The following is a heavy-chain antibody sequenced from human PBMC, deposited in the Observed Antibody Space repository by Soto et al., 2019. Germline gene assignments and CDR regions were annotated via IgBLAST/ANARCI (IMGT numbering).Heavy chain of an antibody. V-gene: IGHV3-33*01. CDR2: IWYDGSNK. D-gene: IGHD3-16*01. CDR1: GFTFSSYG. Sequence: GGSLRLSCAASGFTFSSYGMHWVRQAPGKGLEWVAVIWYDGSNKYYADSVKGRFTISRDNSKNTLYLQMNNLRAEDTAVYYCTFGRAGEVLVNFDYWGQGTLVTVSS. J-gene: IGHJ4*02. CDR3: TFGRAGEVLVNFDY.